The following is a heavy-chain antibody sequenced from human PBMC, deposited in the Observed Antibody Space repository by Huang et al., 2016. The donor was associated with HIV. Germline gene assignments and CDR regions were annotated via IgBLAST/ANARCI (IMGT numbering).Heavy chain of an antibody. J-gene: IGHJ4*02. Sequence: QVQLVQSGAEVKKPGSSVKLSCQSSGGGSSSYAISWVRQARGQGLAWMGGIIPSFGTTDYAPRFQGRVTITADESTNTAYIELSSLEYDDTALYYCARSGPRWGLATIWTLVYWGQGTLVTVSS. CDR3: ARSGPRWGLATIWTLVY. CDR1: GGGSSSYA. CDR2: IIPSFGTT. D-gene: IGHD5-12*01. V-gene: IGHV1-69*13.